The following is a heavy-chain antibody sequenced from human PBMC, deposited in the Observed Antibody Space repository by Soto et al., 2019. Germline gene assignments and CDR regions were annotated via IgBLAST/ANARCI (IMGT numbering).Heavy chain of an antibody. D-gene: IGHD3-22*01. CDR2: IIPIFGTA. CDR3: AGGRSTYYYDSSGYYLDY. CDR1: GGTFSSYA. J-gene: IGHJ4*02. Sequence: QVQLVQSGAEVKKPGSSVKVSCKASGGTFSSYAISWVRQAPGQGLEWMGGIIPIFGTANYAQKFQGRVTITADESTSTAYMELSSLRSEDTAVYYCAGGRSTYYYDSSGYYLDYWGQGTLVTVSS. V-gene: IGHV1-69*01.